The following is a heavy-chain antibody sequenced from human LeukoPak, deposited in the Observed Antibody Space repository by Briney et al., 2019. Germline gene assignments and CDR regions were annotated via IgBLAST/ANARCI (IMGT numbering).Heavy chain of an antibody. V-gene: IGHV4-34*01. CDR3: AREYGSGRPFYYYYMDV. CDR1: GGSFSGYY. CDR2: INHSGST. J-gene: IGHJ6*03. D-gene: IGHD3-10*01. Sequence: SETLSLTCAVYGGSFSGYYWSWIRQPPGKGLEWIGEINHSGSTNYNPSLKSRVTISVDTPKNQFSLKLSSVTAADTAVYYCAREYGSGRPFYYYYMDVWGEGTTVTVSS.